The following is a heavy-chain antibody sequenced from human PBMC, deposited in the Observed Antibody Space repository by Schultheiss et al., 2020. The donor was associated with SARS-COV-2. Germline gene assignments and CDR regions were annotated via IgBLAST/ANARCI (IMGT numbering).Heavy chain of an antibody. CDR1: GFIFSSYE. J-gene: IGHJ4*02. CDR2: ISSSDSTI. V-gene: IGHV3-48*03. CDR3: ARPGPTIGVVDY. D-gene: IGHD5-12*01. Sequence: GGSLRLSCAASGFIFSSYEMNWVRQAPGKGLEWVSYISSSDSTIYYTDSLKGRFTISRDNAKNSLYLQMNSLRVEDTAVYYCARPGPTIGVVDYWGQGTLVTVSS.